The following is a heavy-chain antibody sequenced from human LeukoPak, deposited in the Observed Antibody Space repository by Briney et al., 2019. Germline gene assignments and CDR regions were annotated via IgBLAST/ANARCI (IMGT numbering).Heavy chain of an antibody. D-gene: IGHD6-19*01. Sequence: PGGSLRLSCAASGFTFSSYAMSWVRQAPGKGLEWVSAISGSGGSTYYADSVKGRFTISRGNSKNTLYLQMNSLRAEDTAVYYCAKSLSGWPAEYFRHWGQGTLVTVSS. CDR1: GFTFSSYA. CDR3: AKSLSGWPAEYFRH. CDR2: ISGSGGST. J-gene: IGHJ1*01. V-gene: IGHV3-23*01.